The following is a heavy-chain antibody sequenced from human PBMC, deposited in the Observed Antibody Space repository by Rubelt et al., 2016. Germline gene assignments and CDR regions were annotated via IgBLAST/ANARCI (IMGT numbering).Heavy chain of an antibody. CDR3: ATGHTAFDY. V-gene: IGHV3-7*01. Sequence: EVQLVESGGALVQPGGSLRLSCAASGFTFSSYWMTWVRQAPGKGLEWVATIRQDGSEKYYVDSVRGPCTISRDNAKNSLYLQMNSLRAEDTAVYYCATGHTAFDYGGQGTLVTVSS. J-gene: IGHJ4*02. CDR1: GFTFSSYW. CDR2: IRQDGSEK. D-gene: IGHD5-18*01.